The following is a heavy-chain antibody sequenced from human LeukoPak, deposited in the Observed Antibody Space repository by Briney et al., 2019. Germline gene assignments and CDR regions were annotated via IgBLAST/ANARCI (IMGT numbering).Heavy chain of an antibody. CDR3: ARGFDSSSGWYPAFDI. D-gene: IGHD6-19*01. Sequence: SETLSLTCTGSGGSIRGYYWSWIRQPPGKGLEYIGYIYYSGITNYNPYLKSRVTISVDTSKNQFYLRLNSVTAEDTAMYYCARGFDSSSGWYPAFDIWGHGTMGTVSS. CDR1: GGSIRGYY. J-gene: IGHJ3*02. V-gene: IGHV4-59*01. CDR2: IYYSGIT.